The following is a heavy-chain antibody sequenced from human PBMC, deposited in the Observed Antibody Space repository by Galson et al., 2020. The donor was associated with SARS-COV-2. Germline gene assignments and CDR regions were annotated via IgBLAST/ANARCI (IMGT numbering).Heavy chain of an antibody. CDR3: ARSAVTMVRGVTISKYYGFDP. Sequence: SESLSLTCTVSGGSISSSSYYWGWIRQPPGKGLEWIGSTYYSGSTYYNPSPKSRVTISVDTSKNQFSLKLSSVTAADTAVYYCARSAVTMVRGVTISKYYGFDPWGQGTPVTVSS. CDR2: TYYSGST. J-gene: IGHJ5*02. D-gene: IGHD3-10*01. V-gene: IGHV4-39*01. CDR1: GGSISSSSYY.